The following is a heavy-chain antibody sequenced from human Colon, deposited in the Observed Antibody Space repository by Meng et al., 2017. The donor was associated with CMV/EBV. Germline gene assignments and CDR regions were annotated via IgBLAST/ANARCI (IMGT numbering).Heavy chain of an antibody. V-gene: IGHV4-34*01. CDR3: ARGGAPRRPPGAR. Sequence: LQHAGAVLLMPSVSLSLTFALYGGAFSPYYWSCIRHPPGKGLEWIGEINHSGSTNYNPSLKSRVTISVDTSKNQFSLKLSSVTAADTAVYYCARGGAPRRPPGARWGQGTLVTVSS. J-gene: IGHJ4*02. CDR1: GGAFSPYY. D-gene: IGHD1-26*01. CDR2: INHSGST.